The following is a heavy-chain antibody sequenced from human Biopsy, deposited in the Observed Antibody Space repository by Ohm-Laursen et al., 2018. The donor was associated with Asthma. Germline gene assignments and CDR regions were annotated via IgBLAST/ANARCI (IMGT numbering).Heavy chain of an antibody. CDR3: ARGPEYVRSSGALDY. J-gene: IGHJ4*02. CDR1: GGTFSRYA. V-gene: IGHV1-69*15. D-gene: IGHD2-2*01. CDR2: IIPIFGPT. Sequence: VKVSCKASGGTFSRYAISWVRQAPGQGLEWMGRIIPIFGPTNYAQKFQGRVTISADDSTSTAYMELSSLSSEDTALYYCARGPEYVRSSGALDYWGQGTLVTASS.